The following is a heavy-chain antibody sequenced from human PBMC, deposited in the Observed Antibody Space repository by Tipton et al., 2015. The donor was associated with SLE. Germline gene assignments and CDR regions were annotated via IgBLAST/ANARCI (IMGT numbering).Heavy chain of an antibody. CDR1: GGSISNYC. J-gene: IGHJ3*02. Sequence: TLSLTCTVSGGSISNYCWSWIRQPAGKGLEWIGRMYGSGSANYNPSLKSRVIISVDTSKNQFSLKLSSVTAADTAVYYCARYDYSDERAFDIWGQGTMVTVSS. CDR2: MYGSGSA. D-gene: IGHD4-17*01. V-gene: IGHV4-4*07. CDR3: ARYDYSDERAFDI.